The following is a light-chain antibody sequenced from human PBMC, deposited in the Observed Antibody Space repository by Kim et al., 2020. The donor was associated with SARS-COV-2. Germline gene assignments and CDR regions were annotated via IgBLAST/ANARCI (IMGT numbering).Light chain of an antibody. J-gene: IGLJ3*02. Sequence: SGKLTCTLNSEYGGYAIAWHQQQPQKGPRYLMKVNSDGRHSKGDGIPDRFSGSSSGAERYLTISSLQSEDEADYYCQSWGPGIRVFGGGTQLTVL. CDR1: SEYGGYA. V-gene: IGLV4-69*02. CDR3: QSWGPGIRV. CDR2: VNSDGRH.